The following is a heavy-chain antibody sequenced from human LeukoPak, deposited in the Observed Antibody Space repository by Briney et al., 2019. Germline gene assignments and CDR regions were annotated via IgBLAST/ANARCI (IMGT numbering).Heavy chain of an antibody. V-gene: IGHV4-59*01. CDR1: GGSFSSYY. Sequence: SETLSLTCAVYGGSFSSYYWSWIRQPPGKGLEWIGHIYDSGSTNYNPSLKSRVTISVDTSKNQFSLKLSSVTAADTAVYYCAREFSWSGFFDYWGQGTLVTVSS. CDR3: AREFSWSGFFDY. D-gene: IGHD3-3*01. CDR2: IYDSGST. J-gene: IGHJ4*02.